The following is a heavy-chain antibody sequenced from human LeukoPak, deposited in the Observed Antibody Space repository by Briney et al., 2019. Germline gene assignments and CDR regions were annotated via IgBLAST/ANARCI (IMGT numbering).Heavy chain of an antibody. CDR2: IRYDGSNK. V-gene: IGHV3-30*02. CDR1: GFTFSSYA. Sequence: GGSLRLSCAASGFTFSSYAMHWVRQAPGKGLEWVAFIRYDGSNKYYADSVKGRFTISRDNSKNTLYLQMNSLRAEDTAVYYCAKGDIGYSYGHFYFDYWGQGTLVTVSS. J-gene: IGHJ4*02. CDR3: AKGDIGYSYGHFYFDY. D-gene: IGHD5-18*01.